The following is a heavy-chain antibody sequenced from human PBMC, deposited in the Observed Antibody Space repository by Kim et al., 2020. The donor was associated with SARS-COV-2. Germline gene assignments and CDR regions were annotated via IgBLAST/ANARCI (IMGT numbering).Heavy chain of an antibody. D-gene: IGHD3-3*01. CDR1: GFTLGIHV. Sequence: GSLRLSCEVSGFTLGIHVMTWVRQTPGKGLEWVSTLRGSGGATYYADSVQGRFSVSRDNSKNTLYLQMNSLRADDTAVYYCAKQGVAAMTPFDSWGQGT. J-gene: IGHJ4*02. CDR2: LRGSGGAT. CDR3: AKQGVAAMTPFDS. V-gene: IGHV3-23*01.